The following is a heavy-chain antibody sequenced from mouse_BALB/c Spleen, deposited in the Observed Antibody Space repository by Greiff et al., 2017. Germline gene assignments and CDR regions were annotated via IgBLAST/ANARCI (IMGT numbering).Heavy chain of an antibody. V-gene: IGHV4-1*02. CDR1: GFAFSRYW. J-gene: IGHJ1*01. CDR2: INPDSSTI. D-gene: IGHD1-1*01. CDR3: ARPLLRYFDV. Sequence: EVHLVESGGGLVQPGGSLKLSCAASGFAFSRYWMSWVRQAPGKGLEWIGEINPDSSTINYTPSLKDKFIISRDNAKNTLYLQMIKVRSEDTALYYCARPLLRYFDVWGAGTTVTVSS.